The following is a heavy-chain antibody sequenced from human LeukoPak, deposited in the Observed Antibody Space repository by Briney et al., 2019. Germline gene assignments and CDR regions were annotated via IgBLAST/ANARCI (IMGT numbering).Heavy chain of an antibody. Sequence: GGSLRLSCAASGFDLGHYEVNWVRQAPGKGLEWIAHISVRAATIYYGDSVEGRFTISRDDAKNSLFLQMNSLRGEDTALYYCAKDGNPYYYYYMDVWGKGTTVTVSS. CDR1: GFDLGHYE. V-gene: IGHV3-48*03. CDR3: AKDGNPYYYYYMDV. CDR2: ISVRAATI. J-gene: IGHJ6*03. D-gene: IGHD1-14*01.